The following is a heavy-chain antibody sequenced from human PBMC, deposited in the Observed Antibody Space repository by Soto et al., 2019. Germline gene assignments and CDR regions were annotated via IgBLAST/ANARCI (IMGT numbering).Heavy chain of an antibody. CDR2: MGGTVDSA. D-gene: IGHD6-19*01. CDR1: GFAFGRSA. V-gene: IGHV3-23*01. J-gene: IGHJ5*02. CDR3: AKDKISGWYDK. Sequence: EVQLLESGGGLVQPGGSLRLSCAASGFAFGRSAMSWVRQAPGKGLEWVSAMGGTVDSAYYADSVKGRFTISRDDSKDALFLQMISLRPEDTAVYYCAKDKISGWYDKWGQGTLVTVSS.